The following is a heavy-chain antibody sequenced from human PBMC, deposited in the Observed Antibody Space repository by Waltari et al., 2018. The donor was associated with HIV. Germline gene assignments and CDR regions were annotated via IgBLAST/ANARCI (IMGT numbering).Heavy chain of an antibody. J-gene: IGHJ4*02. V-gene: IGHV3-7*01. Sequence: EVQLVESGGGLVQPGGSLRLSCAASGFTFSSYWMSWVRQAPGKGLEWVDKIKQDGSEKYYVDSVKGRFTISRDIAKNSLYLQMNSLRAEDTAVYHCARGGGLNLDYWGQGTLVTVSS. CDR3: ARGGGLNLDY. CDR1: GFTFSSYW. CDR2: IKQDGSEK. D-gene: IGHD3-16*01.